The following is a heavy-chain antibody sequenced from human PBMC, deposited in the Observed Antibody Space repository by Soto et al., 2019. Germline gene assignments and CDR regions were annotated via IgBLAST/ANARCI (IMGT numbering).Heavy chain of an antibody. D-gene: IGHD1-26*01. CDR2: IIPRFGTT. J-gene: IGHJ4*02. V-gene: IGHV1-69*13. CDR1: GGTFSSYA. Sequence: SVKVSCKASGGTFSSYAISWVRQAPGQGLEWMGGIIPRFGTTNYAPTLQDRVTITADESMNTVYMELSSLRSEDTALYYCARGRGLYNSGRSQLDSWGQGTLVTVSS. CDR3: ARGRGLYNSGRSQLDS.